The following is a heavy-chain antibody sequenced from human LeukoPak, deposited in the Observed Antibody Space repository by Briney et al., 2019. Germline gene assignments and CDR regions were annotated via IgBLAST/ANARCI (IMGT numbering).Heavy chain of an antibody. CDR3: ATYSSLNRREFQY. Sequence: RGSLRLSCAASGFTFSSYWMSWVRQAPGKGLQWVANIKTDGSEKYYVDSVKGRFTISRDNAKNSLYLQMNSLRAEDTAVYYCATYSSLNRREFQYWGQGTLLTVSS. CDR1: GFTFSSYW. CDR2: IKTDGSEK. D-gene: IGHD3-22*01. V-gene: IGHV3-7*01. J-gene: IGHJ1*01.